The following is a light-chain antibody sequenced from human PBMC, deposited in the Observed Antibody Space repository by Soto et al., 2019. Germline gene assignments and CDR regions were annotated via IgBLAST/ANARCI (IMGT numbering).Light chain of an antibody. Sequence: QSVLAQPASVSGSPGQSITISCTGTSSDIGGYNYVSWYQQHPGKVPKLIIFEVSTRPSGVSNRFSGSKSGNTASLTTSGLQADDEADYYCSSFTTSTTLYVFGTGTKVTVL. J-gene: IGLJ1*01. CDR1: SSDIGGYNY. CDR2: EVS. CDR3: SSFTTSTTLYV. V-gene: IGLV2-14*01.